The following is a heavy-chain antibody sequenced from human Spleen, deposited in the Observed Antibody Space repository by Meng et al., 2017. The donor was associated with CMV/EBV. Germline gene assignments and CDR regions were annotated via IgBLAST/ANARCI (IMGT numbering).Heavy chain of an antibody. CDR2: IYYSGST. Sequence: SETLSLTCSVSGGSISSGDYYWSWIRQPPGKGLEWIGYIYYSGSTYYNPSLKSRVFISVDTSNNQFSLRLSSVTAADTAVYYCARDSADFWGGYTYWGQGTLVTVSS. J-gene: IGHJ4*02. D-gene: IGHD3-3*01. CDR1: GGSISSGDYY. V-gene: IGHV4-30-4*08. CDR3: ARDSADFWGGYTY.